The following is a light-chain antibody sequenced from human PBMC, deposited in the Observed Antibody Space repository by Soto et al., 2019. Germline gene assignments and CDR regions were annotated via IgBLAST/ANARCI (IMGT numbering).Light chain of an antibody. CDR3: CSYAGRFTYV. Sequence: ALTQPPSVSGSPGQSVSISCTGTSSDVGGYNYVSWYQQHPGKAPKVMIYDVSKRDSGVPDRLYGYKSGNTASLTISGLQSEDEADYYCCSYAGRFTYVFGTGTKGTVL. V-gene: IGLV2-11*01. CDR1: SSDVGGYNY. J-gene: IGLJ1*01. CDR2: DVS.